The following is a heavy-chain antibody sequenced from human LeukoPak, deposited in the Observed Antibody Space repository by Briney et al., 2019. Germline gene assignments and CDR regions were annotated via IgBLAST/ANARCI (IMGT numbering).Heavy chain of an antibody. CDR3: ARDRLRTWYLDL. Sequence: PGGSLGLSCAASGFTLSGYSLNWVRQAPGKGLEWIPYVSGSGGTIYYADSVMGRFTISRDNAKNSLYLQMNSLRAEDTAVYYCARDRLRTWYLDLWGRGTLVTVSS. CDR2: VSGSGGTI. D-gene: IGHD2-8*01. V-gene: IGHV3-48*01. CDR1: GFTLSGYS. J-gene: IGHJ2*01.